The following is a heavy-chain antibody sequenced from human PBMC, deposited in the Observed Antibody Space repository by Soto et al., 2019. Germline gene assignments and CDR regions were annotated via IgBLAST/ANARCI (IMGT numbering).Heavy chain of an antibody. J-gene: IGHJ4*02. Sequence: ASVKVACKASGYTFTGYYMHWVRQAPGQGLEWMGWINPNSGGTNYAQKFQGRVTTTRDTSISTAYMELSRLRSDDTAVYYCARALSGYSYGEFDYWGQGTLVTVSS. CDR2: INPNSGGT. CDR3: ARALSGYSYGEFDY. D-gene: IGHD5-18*01. CDR1: GYTFTGYY. V-gene: IGHV1-2*02.